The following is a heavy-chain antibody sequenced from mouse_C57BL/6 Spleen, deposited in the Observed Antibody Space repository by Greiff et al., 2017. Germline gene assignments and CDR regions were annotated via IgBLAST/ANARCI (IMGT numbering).Heavy chain of an antibody. CDR3: ARKGYDYDAEYYFDY. Sequence: QVQLKQPGAELVKPGASVKLSCKASGYTFTSYWMHWVKQRPGQGLEWIGMIHPNSGSTNYNEKFKSKATLTVDKSSSTAYMQLSSLTSEDSAVYYCARKGYDYDAEYYFDYWGQGTTLTVSS. CDR1: GYTFTSYW. CDR2: IHPNSGST. V-gene: IGHV1-64*01. J-gene: IGHJ2*01. D-gene: IGHD2-4*01.